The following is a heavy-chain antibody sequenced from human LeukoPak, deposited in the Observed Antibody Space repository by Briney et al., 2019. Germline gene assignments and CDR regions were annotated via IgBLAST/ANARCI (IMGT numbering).Heavy chain of an antibody. Sequence: GGSLRLSCAASGLTLSDYYMTWIRRAPAKGLEWVSYISGSGSTIYYADSVKGRFTISRDNAKNSLYLQMNSLRAEDTAVYYCARDLDYGVYADYWGQGTLVTVSS. CDR3: ARDLDYGVYADY. CDR1: GLTLSDYY. CDR2: ISGSGSTI. J-gene: IGHJ4*02. V-gene: IGHV3-11*01. D-gene: IGHD4-17*01.